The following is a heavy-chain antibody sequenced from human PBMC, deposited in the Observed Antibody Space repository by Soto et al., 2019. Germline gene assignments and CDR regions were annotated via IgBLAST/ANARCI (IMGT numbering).Heavy chain of an antibody. J-gene: IGHJ6*02. Sequence: SVKVSCKASGGTFSSYAISWVRQAPGQGLEWMGGIIPIFGTANYAQKFQGRVTITADESTSTAYMELSSLRSEDTAVYYCARAKGKQLYDYYYYGMDVWGQGTTVTVSS. CDR2: IIPIFGTA. D-gene: IGHD2-8*01. CDR1: GGTFSSYA. V-gene: IGHV1-69*13. CDR3: ARAKGKQLYDYYYYGMDV.